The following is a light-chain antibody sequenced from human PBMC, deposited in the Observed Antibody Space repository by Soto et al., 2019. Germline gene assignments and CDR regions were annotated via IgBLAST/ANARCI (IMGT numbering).Light chain of an antibody. Sequence: DIVMTQSPASLSSSVGDRATISCRASQGISSYLAWYQQKPGQAPKLLIYAASNWQSGVPARFSGSGSGTDFTLIISRLPPEDVVNYYWQQYNSVITFGGGTKVEIK. V-gene: IGKV1-27*01. CDR3: QQYNSVIT. J-gene: IGKJ4*01. CDR1: QGISSY. CDR2: AAS.